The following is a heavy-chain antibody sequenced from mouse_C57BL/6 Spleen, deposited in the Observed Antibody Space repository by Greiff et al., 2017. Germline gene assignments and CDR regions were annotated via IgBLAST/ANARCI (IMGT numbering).Heavy chain of an antibody. Sequence: QVQLQQPGAELVRPGTSVKLSCKASGYTFTSYWMHWVKQRPGQGLEWIGVIDPSDSYTNYNQKFTGKATLTVDTSSSTAYMQLSSLTSEDSAVYYCARTDDYDGYFDVWGTGTTVTVSS. V-gene: IGHV1-59*01. CDR2: IDPSDSYT. CDR3: ARTDDYDGYFDV. J-gene: IGHJ1*03. CDR1: GYTFTSYW. D-gene: IGHD2-4*01.